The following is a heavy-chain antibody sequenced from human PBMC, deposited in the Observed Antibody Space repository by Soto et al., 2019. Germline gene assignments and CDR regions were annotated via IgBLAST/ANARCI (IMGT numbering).Heavy chain of an antibody. Sequence: SETLSLTCTVSGGSISSGGYYWSWIRQHPGKGLEWIGYIYYSGSTYYNPSLKSRVTISVDTSKNQFSLKLSSVTAADTAVYYCARDSDFWSGYYVSFDYWGQGTLVTVSS. J-gene: IGHJ4*02. D-gene: IGHD3-3*01. CDR1: GGSISSGGYY. CDR2: IYYSGST. V-gene: IGHV4-31*03. CDR3: ARDSDFWSGYYVSFDY.